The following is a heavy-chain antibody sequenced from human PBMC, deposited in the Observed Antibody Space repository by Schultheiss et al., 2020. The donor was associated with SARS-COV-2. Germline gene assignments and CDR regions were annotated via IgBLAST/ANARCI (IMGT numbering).Heavy chain of an antibody. V-gene: IGHV4-31*03. D-gene: IGHD2-2*01. Sequence: SQTLSLTCTVSGGSISSGGYYWSWIRQHPGKGLEWIGYIYYSGSTYYNPSLKSRVTISVDTSKKQFSLKLSSVTAADTAVYYCARVGDQLLYWFDPWGQGTLVTVSS. CDR1: GGSISSGGYY. CDR3: ARVGDQLLYWFDP. J-gene: IGHJ5*02. CDR2: IYYSGST.